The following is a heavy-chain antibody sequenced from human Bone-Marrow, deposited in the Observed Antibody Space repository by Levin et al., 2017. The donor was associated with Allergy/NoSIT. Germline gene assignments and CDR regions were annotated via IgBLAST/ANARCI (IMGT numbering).Heavy chain of an antibody. J-gene: IGHJ6*02. D-gene: IGHD6-19*01. CDR3: SREDSSVWDSYYYNGMDV. Sequence: PSETLSLTCAISGASVSSNSAAWHWIRQSPSRGLEWLGRTYYKSQWYNEYAVSVKSRITINSDTSKNQFSLHLNAGTPEDTAVYYCSREDSSVWDSYYYNGMDVWGQGTTVTVTS. CDR1: GASVSSNSAA. V-gene: IGHV6-1*01. CDR2: TYYKSQWYN.